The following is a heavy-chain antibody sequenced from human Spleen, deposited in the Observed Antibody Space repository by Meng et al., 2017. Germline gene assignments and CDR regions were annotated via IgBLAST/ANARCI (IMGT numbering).Heavy chain of an antibody. CDR3: AHSEYSSSWYFHFDL. V-gene: IGHV2-5*01. CDR1: GFSLGTRGVG. CDR2: IYWNDEK. Sequence: SGPTLANPTQTLTLTCAFSGFSLGTRGVGVGWIRQPPGKALEWLALIYWNDEKHYSLSLRSRLTITKDTSKNQVVLTMTNMDPVDTATYYCAHSEYSSSWYFHFDLWGRGTLVTVSS. J-gene: IGHJ2*01. D-gene: IGHD6-13*01.